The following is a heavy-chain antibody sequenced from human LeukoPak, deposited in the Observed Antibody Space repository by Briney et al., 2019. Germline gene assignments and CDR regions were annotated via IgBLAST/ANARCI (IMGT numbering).Heavy chain of an antibody. Sequence: PGGSLRLSCAASGFRFSDYDMNWVRQAPGKGLEWVGFIRSRAYGETTEYAASVKGRFTISRDDSKSIAYLQMNSLKTEDTAVYYCSRHCSSTSCFLAHFDHWGQGTLVTVSS. J-gene: IGHJ4*02. V-gene: IGHV3-49*04. D-gene: IGHD2-2*01. CDR1: GFRFSDYD. CDR3: SRHCSSTSCFLAHFDH. CDR2: IRSRAYGETT.